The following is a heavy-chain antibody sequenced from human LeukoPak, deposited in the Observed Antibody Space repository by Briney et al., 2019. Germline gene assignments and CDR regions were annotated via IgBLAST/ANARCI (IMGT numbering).Heavy chain of an antibody. CDR2: IKNKTDGGTT. D-gene: IGHD3-22*01. CDR1: GFTFSNAW. CDR3: TTSLYYYDSSGYYYDY. V-gene: IGHV3-15*01. J-gene: IGHJ4*02. Sequence: GGSLRLSCAASGFTFSNAWMSWVRQAPGKGLEWVGRIKNKTDGGTTDYAAPVKGRFTISRDDSKNTLYLQMNSLKTEDTAVYYCTTSLYYYDSSGYYYDYWGQGTLVTVSS.